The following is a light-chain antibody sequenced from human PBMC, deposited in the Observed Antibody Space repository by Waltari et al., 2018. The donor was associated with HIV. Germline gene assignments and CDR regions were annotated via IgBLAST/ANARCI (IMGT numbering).Light chain of an antibody. CDR3: QQYNNWLRT. J-gene: IGKJ1*01. Sequence: EIVMTQSPATLSVSPGERATLSCRASQSVSSNLAWYQQKPGQAPRLLIYGASIGATGIPARFSGSGSGTEFTLTISSLQSEDFAVYYCQQYNNWLRTFGQGTKVEIK. CDR2: GAS. CDR1: QSVSSN. V-gene: IGKV3-15*01.